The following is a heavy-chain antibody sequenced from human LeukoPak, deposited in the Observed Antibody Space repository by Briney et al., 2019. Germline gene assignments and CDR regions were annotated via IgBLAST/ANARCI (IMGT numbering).Heavy chain of an antibody. CDR1: GFTFSSYA. D-gene: IGHD6-19*01. CDR2: ISSGGSNK. V-gene: IGHV3-30*04. Sequence: PGGSLRLSCAASGFTFSSYAILWVRQAPGKGREWVALISSGGSNKYYADSVKGRFTISRDNSENTLYLQINSLRVEDTAIYYCARHQYRSGWYDAFDIWGQGTMVTVSS. J-gene: IGHJ3*02. CDR3: ARHQYRSGWYDAFDI.